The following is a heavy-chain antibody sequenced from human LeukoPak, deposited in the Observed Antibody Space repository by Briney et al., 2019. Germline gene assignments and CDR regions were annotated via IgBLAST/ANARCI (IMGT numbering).Heavy chain of an antibody. CDR1: GGSISSYY. D-gene: IGHD2-2*01. CDR2: IYYSGST. Sequence: SETPSLTCTVSGGSISSYYWSWIRQPPGKGLEWIGYIYYSGSTNYNPSLKSRVTISVDTSKNQFSLKLSSVTAADTAVYYCARAHRRGYCSSTSCYLWFDPWGQGTLVTVSS. J-gene: IGHJ5*02. V-gene: IGHV4-59*01. CDR3: ARAHRRGYCSSTSCYLWFDP.